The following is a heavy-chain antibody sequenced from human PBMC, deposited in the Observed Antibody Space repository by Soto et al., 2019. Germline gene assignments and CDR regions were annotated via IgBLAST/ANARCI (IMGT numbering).Heavy chain of an antibody. CDR3: AGRLTTAASLDY. D-gene: IGHD3-16*01. CDR1: GFTVSNNH. V-gene: IGHV3-53*01. Sequence: VQLVESGGGLIQPGGSLRLSCAASGFTVSNNHMTWVRQAAGKGLELVSVVHGGGSTSYADSVKGRFTISRDNSKNTRYLQMDSLRAEDTAIYYCAGRLTTAASLDYWGRGTLVTVSS. J-gene: IGHJ4*02. CDR2: VHGGGST.